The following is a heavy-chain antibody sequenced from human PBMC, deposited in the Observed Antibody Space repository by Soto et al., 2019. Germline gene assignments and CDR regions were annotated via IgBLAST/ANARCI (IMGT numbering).Heavy chain of an antibody. CDR1: GYTFTSYG. J-gene: IGHJ4*02. V-gene: IGHV1-18*01. D-gene: IGHD6-13*01. CDR3: AREGYSSPEWIDY. CDR2: ISAYNGNT. Sequence: ASVKVSCKASGYTFTSYGISWVRQAPGQRLKWMGWISAYNGNTNNAQKLKGRVTMTTDTSTSTAYMELRSLRSDYTAVYYCAREGYSSPEWIDYWGQGTLVTVSS.